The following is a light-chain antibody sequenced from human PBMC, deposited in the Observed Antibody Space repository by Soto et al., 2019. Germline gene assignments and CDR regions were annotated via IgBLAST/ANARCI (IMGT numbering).Light chain of an antibody. CDR1: QSVRSSY. Sequence: ENVLTQSPGTLSLSPGERATLSCRASQSVRSSYLAWYQLRPGHAPRLLIYGASTRATDIPDRFSGSGSGTDFTLTISSLEPEDFAMFYCQQYGSSPYTFGQGTKLEI. J-gene: IGKJ2*01. CDR2: GAS. V-gene: IGKV3-20*01. CDR3: QQYGSSPYT.